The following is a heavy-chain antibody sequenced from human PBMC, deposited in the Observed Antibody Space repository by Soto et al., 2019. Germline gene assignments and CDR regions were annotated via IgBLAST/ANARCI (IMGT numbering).Heavy chain of an antibody. V-gene: IGHV4-34*01. CDR1: GGSSSGYY. CDR3: AGADSIAATTDNWFDP. CDR2: INHSGST. Sequence: PSETLSLTCAVYGGSSSGYYWSWIRQPPGKGLEWIGEINHSGSTNYNPSLKSRVTISVDTSKNQFSLKLSSVTAADTAVYYCAGADSIAATTDNWFDPWGQGTLVTVSS. J-gene: IGHJ5*02. D-gene: IGHD6-13*01.